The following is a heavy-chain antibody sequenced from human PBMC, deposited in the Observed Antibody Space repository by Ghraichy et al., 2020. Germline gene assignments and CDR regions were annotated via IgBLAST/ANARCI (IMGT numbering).Heavy chain of an antibody. V-gene: IGHV3-9*01. CDR1: GFTFDDHA. Sequence: SLNISCAASGFTFDDHAMHWVRQAPGKGLEWVAGISWNSGWIVYADSVKGRFTISRDNAKNSLYLQMNSLRSEDTALYYCAKALVGPTTPFDYWGQGTLVTVSS. D-gene: IGHD1-26*01. CDR3: AKALVGPTTPFDY. CDR2: ISWNSGWI. J-gene: IGHJ4*02.